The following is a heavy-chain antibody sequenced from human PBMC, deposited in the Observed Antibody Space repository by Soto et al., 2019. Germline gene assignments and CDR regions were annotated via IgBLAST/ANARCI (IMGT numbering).Heavy chain of an antibody. CDR2: IYYSGST. CDR3: ARSWASTNAS. D-gene: IGHD2-2*01. CDR1: GGSISRGGYS. V-gene: IGHV4-31*03. Sequence: PSETLXLTCTVSGGSISRGGYSWTWIRQHPGKGLEWIGYIYYSGSTYYKPSLKSRVTISVDTSKNQLSLKLSSVTAADTAVYFCARSWASTNASWGGGPLVTFPS. J-gene: IGHJ5*02.